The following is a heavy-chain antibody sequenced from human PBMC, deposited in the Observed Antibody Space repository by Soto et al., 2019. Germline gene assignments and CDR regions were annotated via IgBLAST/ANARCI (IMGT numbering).Heavy chain of an antibody. CDR1: GVTIRTYA. J-gene: IGHJ4*02. CDR3: AKYLDGYTPHSLHI. CDR2: ISASGTYT. D-gene: IGHD1-1*01. V-gene: IGHV3-23*01. Sequence: GGYLRLSCVASGVTIRTYAMSWVRRAPGKGLEWVSGISASGTYTYYAGSVKGRFTISRDNSKNTLYLQMNSLRAEDTALYYCAKYLDGYTPHSLHIWCQGPLVSLSS.